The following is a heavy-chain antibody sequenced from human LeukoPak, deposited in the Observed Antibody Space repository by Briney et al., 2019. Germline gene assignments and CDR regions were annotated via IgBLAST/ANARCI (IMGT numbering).Heavy chain of an antibody. J-gene: IGHJ4*02. CDR1: GGSFSGYY. V-gene: IGHV4-34*01. CDR2: INHSGST. CDR3: ARRAGITMIVVVITTGYYFDY. Sequence: TPSETLSLTCAVYGGSFSGYYWSWIRQPPGKGLEWIGEINHSGSTNYNPSLKSRVTISVDTSKNQFSLKLSSVTAADTAVYYCARRAGITMIVVVITTGYYFDYWGQGTLVTVSS. D-gene: IGHD3-22*01.